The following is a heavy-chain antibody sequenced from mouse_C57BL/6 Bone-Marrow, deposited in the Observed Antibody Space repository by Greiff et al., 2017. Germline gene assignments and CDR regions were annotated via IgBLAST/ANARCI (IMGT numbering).Heavy chain of an antibody. CDR3: AVPMYYYGSSYPYYFDY. Sequence: EVQLVESGPVLVKPGASVKMSCKASGYTFTDYYMNWVKQSHGKSLEWIGVINPYNGGTSYNQTFKGKATLTVDKSSSTAYMELNSLTSEDSAVYYCAVPMYYYGSSYPYYFDYWGQGTTLTVSS. V-gene: IGHV1-19*01. D-gene: IGHD1-1*01. J-gene: IGHJ2*01. CDR1: GYTFTDYY. CDR2: INPYNGGT.